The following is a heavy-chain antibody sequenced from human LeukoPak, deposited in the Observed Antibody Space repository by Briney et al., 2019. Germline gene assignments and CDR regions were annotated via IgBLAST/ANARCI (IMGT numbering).Heavy chain of an antibody. D-gene: IGHD6-19*01. V-gene: IGHV3-30*02. Sequence: GGSLRLSCAASGFTFSSYGMHWVRQAPGKGLEWVAFIRYDGSNKYYADSVKGRFTISRDNSKNTLYLQMNSLRAEDTAVYHCAKATQQWLAPADWGQGTLVTVSS. CDR3: AKATQQWLAPAD. CDR1: GFTFSSYG. CDR2: IRYDGSNK. J-gene: IGHJ4*02.